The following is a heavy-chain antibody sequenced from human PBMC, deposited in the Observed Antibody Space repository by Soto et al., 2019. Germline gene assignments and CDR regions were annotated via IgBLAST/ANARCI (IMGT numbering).Heavy chain of an antibody. CDR1: GFTFSHYA. CDR3: ARDCSSTSCYGGHFDY. D-gene: IGHD2-2*01. CDR2: MSYDGSNE. Sequence: GGSLRLSCAASGFTFSHYAMHWVRQAPGKGLEWVALMSYDGSNEYYADSVKGRFTISRDNAKNSLYLQMNSLRAEDTAVYYCARDCSSTSCYGGHFDYWGQGT. J-gene: IGHJ4*02. V-gene: IGHV3-30*03.